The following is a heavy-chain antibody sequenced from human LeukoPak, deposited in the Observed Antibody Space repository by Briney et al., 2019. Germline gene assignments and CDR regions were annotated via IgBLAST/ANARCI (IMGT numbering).Heavy chain of an antibody. Sequence: PSETLSLTCTVSGGSISSSSYYWGWIRQPPGKGLEWIGSIYHSGSTYYNPSLKSRVTISVDTSKNQFSLKLSSVTAADTAVYYCARVESSGNSYSNWFDPWGQGTLVTVSS. D-gene: IGHD5-18*01. CDR2: IYHSGST. J-gene: IGHJ5*02. V-gene: IGHV4-39*07. CDR1: GGSISSSSYY. CDR3: ARVESSGNSYSNWFDP.